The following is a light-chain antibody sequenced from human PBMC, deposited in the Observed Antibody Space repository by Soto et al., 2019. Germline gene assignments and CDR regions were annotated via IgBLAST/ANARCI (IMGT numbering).Light chain of an antibody. CDR1: ESVSTS. CDR3: QQRSDWPLT. Sequence: EIVMTQSPATLSASPGERASLSCRASESVSTSLAWYQQKPGQAPRLLIYDASTRATGIPARFSGNGSGTEFTLTISSLKPEDFAVYYCQQRSDWPLTFGGGTKVDIK. V-gene: IGKV3D-15*01. J-gene: IGKJ4*01. CDR2: DAS.